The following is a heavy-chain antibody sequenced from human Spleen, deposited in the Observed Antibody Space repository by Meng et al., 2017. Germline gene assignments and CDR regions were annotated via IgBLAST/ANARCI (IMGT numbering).Heavy chain of an antibody. CDR1: GGTFSSYA. CDR2: ITAYNGNT. CDR3: VREGIKTRPGLDY. J-gene: IGHJ4*02. D-gene: IGHD1-14*01. Sequence: QVQRVQAGAGVKKPGSSVKVSCKASGGTFSSYAISWVRQAPGQGLEWLGWITAYNGNTNYVKKFQGRVTMTTDTSTSTAYMELRSLRSDDTAVYYCVREGIKTRPGLDYWGQGTLVTVSS. V-gene: IGHV1-18*01.